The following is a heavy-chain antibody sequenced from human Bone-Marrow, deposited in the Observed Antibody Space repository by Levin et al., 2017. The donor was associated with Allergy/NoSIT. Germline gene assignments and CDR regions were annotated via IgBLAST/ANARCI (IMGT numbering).Heavy chain of an antibody. V-gene: IGHV3-20*04. Sequence: LSLTCAASGFTFDDPGMSWVRQAPGKGLEWVSGINWNGASTGYADSVRGRFTVSRDNGKNSLDLQMNSLRGDDTAFYFCARGLYDSSFMPVDYWGQGTLVTVSS. CDR2: INWNGAST. D-gene: IGHD3-22*01. CDR1: GFTFDDPG. J-gene: IGHJ4*02. CDR3: ARGLYDSSFMPVDY.